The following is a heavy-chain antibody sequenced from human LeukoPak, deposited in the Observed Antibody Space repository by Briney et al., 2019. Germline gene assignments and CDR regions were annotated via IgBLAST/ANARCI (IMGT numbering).Heavy chain of an antibody. V-gene: IGHV1-8*01. D-gene: IGHD6-19*01. J-gene: IGHJ4*02. CDR1: GYTFSSYD. CDR3: ARDRVGVGGNGWEN. CDR2: MSPDSGNT. Sequence: GASVSVSCKASGYTFSSYDINWVRQATGQGLEGMGWMSPDSGNTGYVQKFQGRVIMTRDTSISTAYMELSSLTSEDTAVYFCARDRVGVGGNGWENWGQGTLVTVSS.